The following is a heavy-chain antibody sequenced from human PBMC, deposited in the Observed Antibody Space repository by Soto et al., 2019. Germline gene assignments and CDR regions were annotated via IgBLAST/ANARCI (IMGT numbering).Heavy chain of an antibody. J-gene: IGHJ6*02. Sequence: SETLSLTCTVSGGSISSGDYYWSWIRQPPGKGLEWIGYIYYSGSTYYNPSLKSRVTISVDTSKNQFSLKLSSVTAADTAVYYCAREGDLDTAMLHRTPDGMDVWGQGTTATLS. CDR2: IYYSGST. CDR1: GGSISSGDYY. V-gene: IGHV4-30-4*01. D-gene: IGHD5-18*01. CDR3: AREGDLDTAMLHRTPDGMDV.